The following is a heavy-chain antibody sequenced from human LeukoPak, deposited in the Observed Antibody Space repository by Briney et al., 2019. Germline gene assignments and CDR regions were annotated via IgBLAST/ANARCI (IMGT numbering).Heavy chain of an antibody. Sequence: PSGTLSLTCAVYGGSFSGYYWSWIRQPPGKGLEWIGEINHSGSTNYNPSLKSRVTISVDTSKNQFSLKLSSVTAADTAVYYCARGAAALFDYWGQGTLVTVSS. CDR3: ARGAAALFDY. D-gene: IGHD2-2*01. V-gene: IGHV4-34*01. CDR1: GGSFSGYY. J-gene: IGHJ4*02. CDR2: INHSGST.